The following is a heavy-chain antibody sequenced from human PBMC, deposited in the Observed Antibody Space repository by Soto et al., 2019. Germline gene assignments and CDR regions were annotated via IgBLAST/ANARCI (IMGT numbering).Heavy chain of an antibody. CDR1: GGSISSGDYY. CDR3: ATFGAVTSGDF. Sequence: KASETLSLTCTVSGGSISSGDYYWSWIRQPPGKGLEWIGHIYHSGSTNYNPSLRCRVIISVDTFKNQFFLKLSSVTAADTAVYFGATFGAVTSGDFWGQGALVTVSS. V-gene: IGHV4-30-4*01. J-gene: IGHJ4*02. CDR2: IYHSGST. D-gene: IGHD3-10*01.